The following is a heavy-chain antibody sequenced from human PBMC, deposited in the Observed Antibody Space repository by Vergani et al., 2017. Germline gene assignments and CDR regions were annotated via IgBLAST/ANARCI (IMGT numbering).Heavy chain of an antibody. D-gene: IGHD2-2*01. Sequence: QVQLVESGGGVVQPGGSLRLSCAASGFTFSDYYMSWIRQAPGKGLEWVSYISSSGSTIYYADSVKGRFTISRDNSKNTLYLQMNSLRAEDTAVYYCAKDVGEYCSSTSCLSFDYWGQGTLVTVSS. CDR1: GFTFSDYY. J-gene: IGHJ4*02. CDR2: ISSSGSTI. V-gene: IGHV3-11*04. CDR3: AKDVGEYCSSTSCLSFDY.